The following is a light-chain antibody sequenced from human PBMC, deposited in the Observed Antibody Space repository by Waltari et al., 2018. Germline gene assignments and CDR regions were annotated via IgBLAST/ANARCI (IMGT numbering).Light chain of an antibody. J-gene: IGKJ5*01. V-gene: IGKV3-11*01. Sequence: EIVLTQSPATLSLSPGERATLSCRASQSVSISLGWYQQRPGQAPRLLIYDASSRATGIPARFSGSGSGTDFTLTISSLEPEDFAVYYCQQRSKWPITFGQGTRLEIK. CDR3: QQRSKWPIT. CDR1: QSVSIS. CDR2: DAS.